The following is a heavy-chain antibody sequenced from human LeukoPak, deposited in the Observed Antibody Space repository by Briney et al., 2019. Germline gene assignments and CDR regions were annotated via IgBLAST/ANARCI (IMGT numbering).Heavy chain of an antibody. V-gene: IGHV3-9*01. J-gene: IGHJ4*02. CDR2: ITWNSDNI. Sequence: PGRSLRLSCAASGFTFDDYAMHWVRHAPGKGLEWVSGITWNSDNIEYADSVKGRFTISRDNSKNTLYLQMISLRTEDTAVYHCAKDPRRYSRTGGYFDYWGQGTLVTVSS. CDR3: AKDPRRYSRTGGYFDY. D-gene: IGHD6-13*01. CDR1: GFTFDDYA.